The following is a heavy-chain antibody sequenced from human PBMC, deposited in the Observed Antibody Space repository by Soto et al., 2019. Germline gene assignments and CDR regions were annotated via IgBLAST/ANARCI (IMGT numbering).Heavy chain of an antibody. V-gene: IGHV1-2*04. J-gene: IGHJ6*03. D-gene: IGHD3-10*01. CDR1: GYTFTGYY. Sequence: ASVKVSCKASGYTFTGYYMHWVRQAPGQGLEWMGWINPNSGGTNYAQKFQGWVTMTRDTSISTAYMELSRLRSDDTAVYYCARDRADYYCSGSYYDPGYYYMDGWGKGTTVTVSS. CDR2: INPNSGGT. CDR3: ARDRADYYCSGSYYDPGYYYMDG.